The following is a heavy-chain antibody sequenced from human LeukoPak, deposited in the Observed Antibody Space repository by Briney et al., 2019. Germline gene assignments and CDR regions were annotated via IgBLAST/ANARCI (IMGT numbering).Heavy chain of an antibody. D-gene: IGHD1-26*01. CDR1: GFTFSSYW. CDR2: MNIDGSEK. V-gene: IGHV3-7*01. J-gene: IGHJ4*02. CDR3: ARDPVEWELLLDY. Sequence: GGSLRLSCAASGFTFSSYWMGWVRQAPGKRLEWVANMNIDGSEKYYADSVKGRFSISRDNARNSVYLQMASLRVEDTAVYYCARDPVEWELLLDYWGQGTLVTVSS.